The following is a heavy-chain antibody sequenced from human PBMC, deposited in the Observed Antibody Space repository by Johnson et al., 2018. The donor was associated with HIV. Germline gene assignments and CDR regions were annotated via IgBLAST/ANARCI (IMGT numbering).Heavy chain of an antibody. V-gene: IGHV3-43D*03. D-gene: IGHD6-6*01. Sequence: VLLVESGGGVVQPGGSLRLSCAASGFTFSSYGMHWVRQAPGKGLEWVSLISWDGGSTYYADSVKGRFTISRDNAKNSLYLQMNSLRAEDTALYYCAKAIAARPSGAFDIWGQGTMVTVSS. CDR2: ISWDGGST. J-gene: IGHJ3*02. CDR3: AKAIAARPSGAFDI. CDR1: GFTFSSYG.